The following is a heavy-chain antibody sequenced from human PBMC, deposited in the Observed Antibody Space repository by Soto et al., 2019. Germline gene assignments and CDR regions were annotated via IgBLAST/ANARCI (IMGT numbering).Heavy chain of an antibody. Sequence: SETLSLTCAVYGGSFSGYYWSWIRQPPGKGLEWIGEINHSGSTNYNPSLKSRVTISVDTSKNQFSLKLSSVTAADTAVYYCARGPTYYYDSSGYYGRYYYYGMDVWGQGTTVTVSS. CDR1: GGSFSGYY. CDR2: INHSGST. D-gene: IGHD3-22*01. V-gene: IGHV4-34*01. J-gene: IGHJ6*02. CDR3: ARGPTYYYDSSGYYGRYYYYGMDV.